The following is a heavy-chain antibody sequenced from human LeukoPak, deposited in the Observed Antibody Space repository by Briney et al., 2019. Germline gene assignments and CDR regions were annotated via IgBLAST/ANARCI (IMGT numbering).Heavy chain of an antibody. Sequence: TSETLSLTXAVSGYSISSGYYWGWIRQPPGKGLEWIGSIYHSGSTYYNPSLKSRVTISVDTSKNQFSLKLSSVTAADTAVYYCTRHVSSGSPSYYFDYWGQGTLVPVSP. CDR1: GYSISSGYY. J-gene: IGHJ4*02. V-gene: IGHV4-38-2*01. CDR2: IYHSGST. CDR3: TRHVSSGSPSYYFDY. D-gene: IGHD3-10*01.